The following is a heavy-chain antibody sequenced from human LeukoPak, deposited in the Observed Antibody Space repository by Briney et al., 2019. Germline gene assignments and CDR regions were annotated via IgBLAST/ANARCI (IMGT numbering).Heavy chain of an antibody. J-gene: IGHJ4*02. CDR2: ISAYNGNT. CDR3: ARGKMTVPAAMMDFGY. D-gene: IGHD2-2*01. Sequence: ASVKVSCKASGYTFTSYVISWVRQAPGQGLEWMGWISAYNGNTNYAQKLQGRVTMTTDTSTSTAYMELRSLRSDETAVYYCARGKMTVPAAMMDFGYWGQGTLVTVSS. CDR1: GYTFTSYV. V-gene: IGHV1-18*01.